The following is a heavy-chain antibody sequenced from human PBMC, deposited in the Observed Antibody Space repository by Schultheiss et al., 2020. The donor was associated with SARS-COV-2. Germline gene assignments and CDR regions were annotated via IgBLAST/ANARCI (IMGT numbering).Heavy chain of an antibody. V-gene: IGHV4-59*08. D-gene: IGHD2-21*02. CDR1: GGSISSYY. J-gene: IGHJ4*02. CDR2: IYYSGST. CDR3: ARLNCGGDCFLDY. Sequence: GSLRLSCTVSGGSISSYYWSWIRQPPGKGLEWIGYIYYSGSTNYNPSLKSRVTISVDTSKNQFSLKLSSVTAADTAVYYCARLNCGGDCFLDYWGQGTLVTVSS.